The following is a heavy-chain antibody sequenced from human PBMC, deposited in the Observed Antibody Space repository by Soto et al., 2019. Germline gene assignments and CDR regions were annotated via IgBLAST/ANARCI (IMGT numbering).Heavy chain of an antibody. CDR1: GFIFSSSG. CDR3: ARRGGSCYYSYYFDY. Sequence: PGGDLRLSCAAYGFIFSSSGIYRVRQAPGKGLEWLAVISYDGSNTYDADSVKGRFTNSRDNSKNTLYLQMNSLRAEDTSVYYCARRGGSCYYSYYFDYWGRGALVPVCS. D-gene: IGHD3-22*01. J-gene: IGHJ4*02. V-gene: IGHV3-33*07. CDR2: ISYDGSNT.